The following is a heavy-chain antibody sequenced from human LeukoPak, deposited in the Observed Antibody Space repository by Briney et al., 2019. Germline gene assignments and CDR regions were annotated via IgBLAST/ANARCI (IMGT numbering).Heavy chain of an antibody. D-gene: IGHD3-16*01. CDR2: IYTSGST. Sequence: SETLSVTCTVSGGAISSYHWSWIRQPAGKGLEWIGRIYTSGSTNYNPSLKSRVTMSVDTSKNQFSLKLSSVTAADTAVYYCARVGDYALKDWGQGTLVTVSS. CDR1: GGAISSYH. CDR3: ARVGDYALKD. J-gene: IGHJ4*02. V-gene: IGHV4-4*07.